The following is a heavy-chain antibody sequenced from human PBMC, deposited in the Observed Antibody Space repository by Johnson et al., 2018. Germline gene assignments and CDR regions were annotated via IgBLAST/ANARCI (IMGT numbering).Heavy chain of an antibody. CDR2: ISWDGGST. Sequence: EVQLVESGGVVVQPGGSLRLSCAASGFTFDDYAMHLVRQAPGKGLEWVSLISWDGGSTYYADSVKGRFTISRDNSKNSLYLQMNSLRAEDTALYYCAKGDTAMVNRYYYMDVWGKGTTVTVSS. V-gene: IGHV3-43D*03. J-gene: IGHJ6*03. CDR1: GFTFDDYA. CDR3: AKGDTAMVNRYYYMDV. D-gene: IGHD5-18*01.